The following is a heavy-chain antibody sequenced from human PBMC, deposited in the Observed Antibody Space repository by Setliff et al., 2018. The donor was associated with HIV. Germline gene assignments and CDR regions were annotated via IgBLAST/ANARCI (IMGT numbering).Heavy chain of an antibody. CDR3: ARGRALRFSRSPSFYDLDS. V-gene: IGHV4-39*01. J-gene: IGHJ4*02. Sequence: KTSETLSLTRTVSGGSISSSTYYWGWIRQPPGKGLEGIGNIYYRASTYYNPSLKSRVTISAETTKNQFSLKLTSVTAADTAVYCCARGRALRFSRSPSFYDLDSWGQGALVTVSS. CDR1: GGSISSSTYY. D-gene: IGHD3-3*02. CDR2: IYYRAST.